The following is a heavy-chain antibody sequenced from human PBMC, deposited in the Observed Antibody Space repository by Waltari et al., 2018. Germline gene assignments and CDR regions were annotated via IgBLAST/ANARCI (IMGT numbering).Heavy chain of an antibody. D-gene: IGHD6-25*01. CDR2: LYTSDGT. Sequence: EVQLVESGGGLIQPGGSLRLSCAASGFTVSSSHMSWVRQAPGKGLGWVSVLYTSDGTYYADSVGGRFTISRDNAKNTLYLQMNSLRAEDTALYYCAREQRTYYFDYWGQGTLVTVSS. J-gene: IGHJ4*02. V-gene: IGHV3-53*01. CDR3: AREQRTYYFDY. CDR1: GFTVSSSH.